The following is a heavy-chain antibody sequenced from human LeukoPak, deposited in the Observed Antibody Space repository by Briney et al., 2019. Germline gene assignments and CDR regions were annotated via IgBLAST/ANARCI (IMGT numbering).Heavy chain of an antibody. CDR3: ASGYDFPDY. Sequence: SDTLSLTCTVSGGSISSYYWRWLRQPPGKGLEWLGYIYYSGSTNYHPSLKSRVTISVDTSKNQFSLKLSSVTAADTAVYYCASGYDFPDYWGQGTLVTVSS. V-gene: IGHV4-59*07. CDR1: GGSISSYY. J-gene: IGHJ4*02. D-gene: IGHD5-12*01. CDR2: IYYSGST.